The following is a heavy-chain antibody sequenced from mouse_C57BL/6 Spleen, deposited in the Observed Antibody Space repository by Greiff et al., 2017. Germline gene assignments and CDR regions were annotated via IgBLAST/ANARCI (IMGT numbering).Heavy chain of an antibody. CDR1: GYTFTSYW. Sequence: VQLQQPGAELVMPGASVKLSCKASGYTFTSYWMHWVKQRPGQGLEWIGEIDPSDSYTNYNQKFKGKSTLTVDKSSSTAYMQLSSLTSEDSAVYYCARSLYDYGGYWGQGTTLTVSS. CDR3: ARSLYDYGGY. V-gene: IGHV1-69*01. D-gene: IGHD2-4*01. J-gene: IGHJ2*01. CDR2: IDPSDSYT.